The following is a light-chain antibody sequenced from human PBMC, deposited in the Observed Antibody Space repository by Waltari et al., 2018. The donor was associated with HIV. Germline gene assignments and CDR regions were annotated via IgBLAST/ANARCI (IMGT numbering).Light chain of an antibody. CDR1: QGIKNY. J-gene: IGKJ1*01. Sequence: SASVGDRVTITCRASQGIKNYVAWYQQKPGKPPILLIYSASTLESGVPSRFSGRGSGTDFTLTISSLQPEDVGTYYCQKYSSEPAFGQGTKVEF. CDR3: QKYSSEPA. V-gene: IGKV1-27*01. CDR2: SAS.